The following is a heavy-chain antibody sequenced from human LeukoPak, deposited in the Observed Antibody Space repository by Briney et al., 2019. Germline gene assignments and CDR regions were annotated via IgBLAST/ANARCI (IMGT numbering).Heavy chain of an antibody. V-gene: IGHV4-59*01. J-gene: IGHJ4*02. CDR3: TRVSIHGDSDY. Sequence: SETLSLTCTVSGGSINDYYWSWIRQSPGKGLEWIGYIYYTGRTKYNPSVQSRVTISVDTSKNQFSLNLRSVPSADTAVYFCTRVSIHGDSDYWGQGTLVTVSS. CDR1: GGSINDYY. CDR2: IYYTGRT.